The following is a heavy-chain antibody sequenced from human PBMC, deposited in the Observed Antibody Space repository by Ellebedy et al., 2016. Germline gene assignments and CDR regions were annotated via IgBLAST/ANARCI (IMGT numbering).Heavy chain of an antibody. D-gene: IGHD2-2*01. CDR1: GDSFTNYW. Sequence: GGSLRLSCKGSGDSFTNYWIGWVRQMPGKGLEWMGIIYPGDSQTRYSPSFQGQVTISVDKSISTAYLQWSGLRASDTAMYYCARRGFCGETSCHEHFDYWGQGTLVTVSS. V-gene: IGHV5-51*01. CDR2: IYPGDSQT. CDR3: ARRGFCGETSCHEHFDY. J-gene: IGHJ4*02.